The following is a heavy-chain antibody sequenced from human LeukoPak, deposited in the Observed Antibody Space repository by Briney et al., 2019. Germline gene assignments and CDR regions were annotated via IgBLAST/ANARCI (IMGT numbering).Heavy chain of an antibody. CDR3: AREGGTGGYFDY. Sequence: GGSLRLSCAASGFTFRSYEMNWVRQAPGKGLEWVSYISSGGSNIYYADSVKGRFTISRDNAKNSLYLQMNSLRAEDTAVYYCAREGGTGGYFDYWGQGTLVTVSS. J-gene: IGHJ4*02. CDR2: ISSGGSNI. V-gene: IGHV3-48*03. CDR1: GFTFRSYE. D-gene: IGHD2-15*01.